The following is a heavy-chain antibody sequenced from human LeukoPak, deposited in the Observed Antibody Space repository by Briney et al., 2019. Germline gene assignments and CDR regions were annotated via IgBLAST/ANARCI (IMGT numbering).Heavy chain of an antibody. J-gene: IGHJ4*02. V-gene: IGHV4-38-2*01. CDR3: ARGSWGFDY. CDR2: IYHSGST. Sequence: SETLSLTCAVSGYSISSGYYWGWIRQPPGKGLEWIGSIYHSGSTYYNPSLKSRVTISVDTSKNQFSLKLSSVTAADTAVYYCARGSWGFDYWGQGTLVIVSS. D-gene: IGHD2-15*01. CDR1: GYSISSGYY.